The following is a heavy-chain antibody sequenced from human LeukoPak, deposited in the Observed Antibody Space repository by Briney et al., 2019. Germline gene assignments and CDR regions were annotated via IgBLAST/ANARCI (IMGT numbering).Heavy chain of an antibody. CDR3: AREDYGSGSRIFDY. J-gene: IGHJ4*02. CDR1: GGSISSSSYY. D-gene: IGHD3-10*01. Sequence: PSETLSLTCTVSGGSISSSSYYWSWIRQPAGKGLEWIGRIYTSGSTNYNPSLKSRVTMSVDTSKNQFSLKLSSVTAADTAVYYCAREDYGSGSRIFDYWGQGTLVTVSS. V-gene: IGHV4-61*02. CDR2: IYTSGST.